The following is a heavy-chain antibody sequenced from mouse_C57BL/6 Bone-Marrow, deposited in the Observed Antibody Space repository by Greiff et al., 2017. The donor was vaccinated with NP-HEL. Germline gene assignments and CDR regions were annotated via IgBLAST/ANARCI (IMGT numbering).Heavy chain of an antibody. Sequence: VKLQESGAELARPGASVKLSCKASGYTFTSYGISWVKQRTGQGLEWIGEIYPRSGNTYYNEKFKGKATLTADKSSSTAYMELRSLTAEDSAVYFCARGGYGNFYWYFDVWGTGTTVTVSS. V-gene: IGHV1-81*01. J-gene: IGHJ1*03. D-gene: IGHD2-1*01. CDR3: ARGGYGNFYWYFDV. CDR1: GYTFTSYG. CDR2: IYPRSGNT.